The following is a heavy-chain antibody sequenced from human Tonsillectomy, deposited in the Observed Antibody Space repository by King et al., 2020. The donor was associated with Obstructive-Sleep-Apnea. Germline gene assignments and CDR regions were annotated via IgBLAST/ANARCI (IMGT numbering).Heavy chain of an antibody. CDR1: GFKFDDYG. CDR2: INWNSGSV. V-gene: IGHV3-9*01. J-gene: IGHJ4*02. Sequence: DVQLVESGGGLVQPGRSLRLSCAASGFKFDDYGMHWVRQAPGKGLDWVSGINWNSGSVGYAGSVKGRFIISRDNAKNSLYLQMNSLRAEDTALYYCAKSFSSGWYVPFDYWGQGTLVTVSS. CDR3: AKSFSSGWYVPFDY. D-gene: IGHD6-19*01.